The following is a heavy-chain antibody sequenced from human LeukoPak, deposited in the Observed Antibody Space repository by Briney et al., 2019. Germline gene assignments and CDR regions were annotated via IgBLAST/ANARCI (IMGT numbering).Heavy chain of an antibody. CDR3: ARQITMIVVDY. J-gene: IGHJ4*02. V-gene: IGHV4-39*01. CDR2: IYYSGST. Sequence: SETLSLTCTVSGGSISSSSYYWGWIRQPPGKGLEWIGSIYYSGSTYYNPSLKSRVTISVDTSKNQFSLKLSSATAADTAVYYCARQITMIVVDYWGQGTLVTVSS. D-gene: IGHD3-22*01. CDR1: GGSISSSSYY.